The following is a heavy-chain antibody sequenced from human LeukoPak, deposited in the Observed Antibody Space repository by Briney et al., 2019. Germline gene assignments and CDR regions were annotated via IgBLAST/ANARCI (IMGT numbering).Heavy chain of an antibody. J-gene: IGHJ5*02. Sequence: SQTLSLTCAISGDSVSSNSAAWNWIRQSPSRGLEWLGRTYYRSKWYNDYAVSVRGRITVDPDTSKNQFSLHLNSVTPEDTAVYYCARRLTQYDCFDPWGQGILVTVSS. D-gene: IGHD2-2*01. CDR3: ARRLTQYDCFDP. V-gene: IGHV6-1*01. CDR1: GDSVSSNSAA. CDR2: TYYRSKWYN.